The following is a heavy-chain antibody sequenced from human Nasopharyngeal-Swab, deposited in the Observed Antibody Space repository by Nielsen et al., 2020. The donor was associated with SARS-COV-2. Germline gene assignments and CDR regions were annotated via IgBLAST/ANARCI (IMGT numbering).Heavy chain of an antibody. J-gene: IGHJ4*02. D-gene: IGHD6-6*01. V-gene: IGHV4-31*02. Sequence: RQAPGKGLEWIGYIYHSGSTYYNPSLKSRVTISVDTSKNQFSLKLSSVTAADTAVYYCARGGAARPGFDYWGQGTLVPSPQ. CDR2: IYHSGST. CDR3: ARGGAARPGFDY.